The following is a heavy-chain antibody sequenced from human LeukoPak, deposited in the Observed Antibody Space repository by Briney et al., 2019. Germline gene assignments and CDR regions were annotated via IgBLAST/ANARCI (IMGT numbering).Heavy chain of an antibody. Sequence: GGSLRLSCAASGFTFSNAWMSWVRQAPGKGLEWVGRIKSKTDGGTTDYAAPVKGRFTISRDDSKNTLYLQMNSLKTEDTAVYYCTTDPVVVVPAAMSQWRSYYDFWSGYPYFDYWGQGTLVTVSS. J-gene: IGHJ4*02. CDR2: IKSKTDGGTT. V-gene: IGHV3-15*01. CDR3: TTDPVVVVPAAMSQWRSYYDFWSGYPYFDY. CDR1: GFTFSNAW. D-gene: IGHD3-3*01.